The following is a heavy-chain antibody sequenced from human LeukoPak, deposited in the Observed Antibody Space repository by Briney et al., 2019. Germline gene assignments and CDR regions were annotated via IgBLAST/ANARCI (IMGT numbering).Heavy chain of an antibody. Sequence: AAVQVPFKTSGYTFTSYDVNWGRPATGQGREWMGWMNPNSGNTGYAQKFQGRVTITRNTSISTAYMQLSSLRSEDTAVYYCARRVSYGDFDYWGQGTLVTVSS. CDR3: ARRVSYGDFDY. CDR1: GYTFTSYD. CDR2: MNPNSGNT. V-gene: IGHV1-8*01. J-gene: IGHJ4*02. D-gene: IGHD4-17*01.